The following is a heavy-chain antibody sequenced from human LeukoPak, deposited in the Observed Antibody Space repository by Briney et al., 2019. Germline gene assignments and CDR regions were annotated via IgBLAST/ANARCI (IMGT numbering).Heavy chain of an antibody. V-gene: IGHV3-30*18. CDR1: GFTFSSYG. Sequence: GGSLRLSCAASGFTFSSYGMHWVRQAPGKGLEWVAVISYDGSNKYYAVSVKGRFTISRDNSKNTLYLQMNSLRAEDTAVYYCAKGAAAAGTSDFDYWGQGTLVTVSS. D-gene: IGHD6-13*01. CDR2: ISYDGSNK. J-gene: IGHJ4*02. CDR3: AKGAAAAGTSDFDY.